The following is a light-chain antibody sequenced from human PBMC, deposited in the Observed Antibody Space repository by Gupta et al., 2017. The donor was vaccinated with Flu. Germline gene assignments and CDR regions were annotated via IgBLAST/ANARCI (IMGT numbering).Light chain of an antibody. CDR2: QDS. CDR1: KLGDKY. V-gene: IGLV3-1*01. CDR3: QAWESRTGV. Sequence: SYELTQPPSVSVSPGQTASITCSGDKLGDKYACWYQQKPGQSPVLVSYQDSKRPSGIPERFYGANSGNKANMHISGTQAMEESSDSCQAWESRTGVFGGGTKLTVL. J-gene: IGLJ3*02.